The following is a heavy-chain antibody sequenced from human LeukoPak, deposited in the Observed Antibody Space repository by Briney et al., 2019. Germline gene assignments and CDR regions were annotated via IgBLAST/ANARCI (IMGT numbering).Heavy chain of an antibody. CDR3: ARVLYGSLDY. J-gene: IGHJ4*02. CDR2: ISSSSSYI. Sequence: GGSLRLSCAASGFTFSSYSMNWVRQAPGKGLEWVSSISSSSSYIYYADSVKGRFTISRDNSQNTLYLQMTSLRVEDTAVYYCARVLYGSLDYWGQGTLVSVSS. CDR1: GFTFSSYS. V-gene: IGHV3-21*01. D-gene: IGHD2-2*02.